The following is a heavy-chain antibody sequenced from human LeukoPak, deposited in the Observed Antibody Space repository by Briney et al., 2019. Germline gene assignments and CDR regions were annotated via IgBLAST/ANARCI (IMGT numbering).Heavy chain of an antibody. CDR1: GFTFSSYA. J-gene: IGHJ4*02. CDR3: ARDLGIEMATIMDY. Sequence: GRSLRLSCAASGFTFSSYAMHWVRQAPGKGLEWVAVISYDGSNKYYADSVKGRFTISRDNSKNTLYLQMNSLRAEDTAVYYCARDLGIEMATIMDYWGQGTLVTVSS. D-gene: IGHD5-24*01. V-gene: IGHV3-30*04. CDR2: ISYDGSNK.